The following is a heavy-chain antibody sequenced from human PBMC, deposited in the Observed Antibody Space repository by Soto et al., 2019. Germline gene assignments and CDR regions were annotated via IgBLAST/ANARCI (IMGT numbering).Heavy chain of an antibody. V-gene: IGHV3-48*04. CDR3: ASHYDLWSGYLSPVDY. Sequence: GSLRLSCAASGFTFSNYSMNWVRQAPGKGLEWISYIDTSSSNIYYADSVKGRFTISRDNGKNSLFLEMNSLRVEDTAVYFCASHYDLWSGYLSPVDYWGQGTLVTVSS. D-gene: IGHD3-3*01. CDR1: GFTFSNYS. J-gene: IGHJ4*02. CDR2: IDTSSSNI.